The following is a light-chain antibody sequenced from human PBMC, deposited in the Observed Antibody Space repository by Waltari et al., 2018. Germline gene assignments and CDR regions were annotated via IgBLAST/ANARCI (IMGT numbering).Light chain of an antibody. CDR3: QNHERLPAT. CDR2: AAS. Sequence: IVLTQSPGPLSSSPGERATCSCRASQSVSKYLAWYQQRPGQAPRLLIYAASTSATGIPDRFRGSGFGTDFSLTISRLEPEDFAVYYCQNHERLPATFGQGTKVEIK. CDR1: QSVSKY. V-gene: IGKV3-20*01. J-gene: IGKJ1*01.